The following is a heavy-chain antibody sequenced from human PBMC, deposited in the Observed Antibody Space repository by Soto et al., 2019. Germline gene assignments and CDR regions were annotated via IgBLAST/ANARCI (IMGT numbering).Heavy chain of an antibody. V-gene: IGHV4-31*03. CDR2: IYYSGTT. J-gene: IGHJ4*02. D-gene: IGHD5-18*01. CDR1: GGSISSEGYY. CDR3: ARGRGYSYGAYYFDY. Sequence: QVPLQESGPGLVKPSQTLSLTCTVSGGSISSEGYYWSWFRQLPGKGLEWIGDIYYSGTTYHNPSLRRRLTISGDASKNQFSLKLSSVTAADTALYYCARGRGYSYGAYYFDYWGQGTLVTVSS.